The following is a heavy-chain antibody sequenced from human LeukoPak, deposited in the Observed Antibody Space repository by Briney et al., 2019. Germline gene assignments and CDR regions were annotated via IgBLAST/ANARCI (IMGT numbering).Heavy chain of an antibody. Sequence: GGSLRLSCAASGFTFRSNWMSWLRQAPGKGLDWVTNIDPAASGQYYVDSVKGRFTISRDNAKNSLYLQMNSLRAEDTAVYYCARPHCGGGTCYDYWGQGTLVTVS. V-gene: IGHV3-7*03. D-gene: IGHD2-15*01. CDR2: IDPAASGQ. CDR3: ARPHCGGGTCYDY. J-gene: IGHJ4*02. CDR1: GFTFRSNW.